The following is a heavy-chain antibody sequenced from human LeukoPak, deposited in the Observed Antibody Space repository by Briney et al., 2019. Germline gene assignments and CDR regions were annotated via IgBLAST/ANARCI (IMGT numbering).Heavy chain of an antibody. CDR3: AKDGPPYYDILTGYPLN. J-gene: IGHJ4*02. CDR2: ISWNSGSI. Sequence: GGSLRLSCAGSGFIFNNYAMHWVRQPPGKGLEWVSGISWNSGSIDYADSVKGRFTISRDNSKNTLYLQMNSLRAEDTAVYYCAKDGPPYYDILTGYPLNWGQGTLVTVSS. CDR1: GFIFNNYA. D-gene: IGHD3-9*01. V-gene: IGHV3-9*01.